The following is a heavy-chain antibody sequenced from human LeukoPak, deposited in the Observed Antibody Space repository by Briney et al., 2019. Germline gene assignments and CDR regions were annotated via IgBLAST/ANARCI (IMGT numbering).Heavy chain of an antibody. V-gene: IGHV3-23*01. J-gene: IGHJ6*02. CDR3: ARGGSGRITIFGVAPPGRMDV. CDR2: ISGSGGST. Sequence: PGGSLRLSCAASGFTFSSYAMSWVRQAPGKGLEWVSAISGSGGSTYYADSVKGRFTISRDNSKNTLYLQMNSLRAEDTAVYYCARGGSGRITIFGVAPPGRMDVWGQGTTVTVSS. D-gene: IGHD3-3*01. CDR1: GFTFSSYA.